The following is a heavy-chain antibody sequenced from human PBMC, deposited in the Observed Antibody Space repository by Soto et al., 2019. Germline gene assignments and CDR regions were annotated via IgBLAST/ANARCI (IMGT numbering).Heavy chain of an antibody. D-gene: IGHD3-9*01. CDR1: GYTFTSYY. Sequence: ASVKVSCKASGYTFTSYYMHWVRQAPGQGLEWMGIINPSGGSTSYAQKFQGRVAMTRDTSTSTVYMELSSLRSEDTAVYYCARGGIKDYDIVTGYPPRYYYGMDVWGQGTTVTVSS. V-gene: IGHV1-46*03. J-gene: IGHJ6*02. CDR3: ARGGIKDYDIVTGYPPRYYYGMDV. CDR2: INPSGGST.